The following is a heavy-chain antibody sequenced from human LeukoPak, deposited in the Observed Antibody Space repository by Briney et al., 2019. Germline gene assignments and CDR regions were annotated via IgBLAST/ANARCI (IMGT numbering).Heavy chain of an antibody. CDR3: ARGLYSSSSTLIWFDP. CDR1: GGSFSGYY. CDR2: INHSGST. Sequence: KPSETLSLTCAVYGGSFSGYYWSWIRQPPGKGLEWIGEINHSGSTNYNPSLKSRVTISVDTSKNQFSLKLSSVTAADTAVYYCARGLYSSSSTLIWFDPWGQGTLVTVSS. D-gene: IGHD6-6*01. V-gene: IGHV4-34*01. J-gene: IGHJ5*02.